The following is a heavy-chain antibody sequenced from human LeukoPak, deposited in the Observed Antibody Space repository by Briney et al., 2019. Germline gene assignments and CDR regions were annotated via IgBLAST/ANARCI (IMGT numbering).Heavy chain of an antibody. CDR1: GGSVSSSSYY. Sequence: SETLSLTCTVSGGSVSSSSYYWGWIRQPPGKGLECIGTIYYAGDTYYNPSLESRISISVDTSNNQFSLKLSSVTAADTAVYCCATSNSGRYSEIDNWSQGTLVTVSS. D-gene: IGHD1-26*01. CDR3: ATSNSGRYSEIDN. CDR2: IYYAGDT. J-gene: IGHJ4*02. V-gene: IGHV4-39*01.